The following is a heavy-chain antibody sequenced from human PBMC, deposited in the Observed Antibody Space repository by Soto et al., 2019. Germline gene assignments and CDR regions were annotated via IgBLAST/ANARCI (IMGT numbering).Heavy chain of an antibody. CDR1: GFTFSSHW. D-gene: IGHD3-10*01. J-gene: IGHJ4*02. CDR3: VRSSGWTGDY. CDR2: IKEDGTEI. V-gene: IGHV3-7*04. Sequence: EVQLVESGGGLVQPGGSLRLSCVASGFTFSSHWMNWVRQVPGKGLEWVANIKEDGTEINYVDSVKGRFAISRDNAKNSLYLQMNSLRVDDTAVYHCVRSSGWTGDYRGQGIVVTVSS.